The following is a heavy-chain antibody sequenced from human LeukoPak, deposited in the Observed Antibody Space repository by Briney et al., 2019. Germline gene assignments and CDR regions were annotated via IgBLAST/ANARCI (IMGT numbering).Heavy chain of an antibody. CDR2: IKQDGSEE. Sequence: PGGPLRLSCAASGFTFSSRWMSWVRQAPGKGLEWVANIKQDGSEEYYVDSVKGRFTISRDNAKNSLYLQMNSLRAEDTAVYYCARDLRLREVSGWYYFDYWGQGTLVTVSS. J-gene: IGHJ4*02. D-gene: IGHD6-19*01. CDR1: GFTFSSRW. CDR3: ARDLRLREVSGWYYFDY. V-gene: IGHV3-7*01.